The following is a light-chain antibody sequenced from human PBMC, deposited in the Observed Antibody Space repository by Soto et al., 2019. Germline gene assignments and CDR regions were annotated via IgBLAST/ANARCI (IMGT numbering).Light chain of an antibody. Sequence: EIVLTQSPATLSLSPGERATLSCSASQSVSNYLAWYQQKPGQAPRLLIYDASNRATGIPARFSGSGSGTYFTLTISSLEPEDFAVYYCQQRRKWLTFGGGTKVEIK. V-gene: IGKV3-11*01. J-gene: IGKJ4*01. CDR2: DAS. CDR1: QSVSNY. CDR3: QQRRKWLT.